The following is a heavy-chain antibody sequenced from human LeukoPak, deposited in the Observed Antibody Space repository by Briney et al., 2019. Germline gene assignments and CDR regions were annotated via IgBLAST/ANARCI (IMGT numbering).Heavy chain of an antibody. Sequence: GGSLRLSCAASGFTFSSYGMSWVRQAPGKGLEWVSAISATGGTTYYADSVKGRFTISRYNAKNSLYLQMNSLRAEDTAVYYCARVPAGVIGMKDAFDMWGQGTMVTVSS. CDR1: GFTFSSYG. D-gene: IGHD3-16*02. CDR3: ARVPAGVIGMKDAFDM. CDR2: ISATGGTT. J-gene: IGHJ3*02. V-gene: IGHV3-23*01.